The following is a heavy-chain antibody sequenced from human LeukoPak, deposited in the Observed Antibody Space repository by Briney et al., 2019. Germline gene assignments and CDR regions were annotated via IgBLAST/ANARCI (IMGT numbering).Heavy chain of an antibody. Sequence: GGSLRLSCAVSGFTFNTYAMHWVRQAPGKGLEWVAVISFNGYNKYYAGSVKGRFTISRDNSKNTLYLQMNSLRTEDTAVYYCAKDSSKSGLYSFLDYWGQGTLVTVSS. V-gene: IGHV3-30*18. CDR2: ISFNGYNK. D-gene: IGHD6-19*01. CDR1: GFTFNTYA. J-gene: IGHJ4*02. CDR3: AKDSSKSGLYSFLDY.